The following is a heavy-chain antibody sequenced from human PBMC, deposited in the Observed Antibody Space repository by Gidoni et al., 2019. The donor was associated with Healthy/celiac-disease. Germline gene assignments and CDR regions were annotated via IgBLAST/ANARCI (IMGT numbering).Heavy chain of an antibody. J-gene: IGHJ6*02. Sequence: QVQLVQSGAEVKNPGASVKVSCKASGYTFTGYYMHWVRPAPGQGLEWMGWINPNSGGTNYAQKFQGRVTMTRDTSISTAYMELSRLRSDDTAVYYCARDGTTGYSSSWYGGYYYYGMDVWGQGTTVTVSS. CDR1: GYTFTGYY. CDR2: INPNSGGT. CDR3: ARDGTTGYSSSWYGGYYYYGMDV. D-gene: IGHD6-13*01. V-gene: IGHV1-2*02.